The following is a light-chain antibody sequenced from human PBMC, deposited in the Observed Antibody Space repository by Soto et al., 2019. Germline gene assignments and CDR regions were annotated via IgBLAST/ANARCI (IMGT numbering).Light chain of an antibody. CDR2: DAS. Sequence: EIVLTQSPATLSLSPGEGATLSCRASQSVSSLLAWYQQKPGQAPRLLIYDASNRATGIPDRFSGSGSGTDFTLTISSLEPEDFALYYCQQRDKWPYTFGEGTKLEIK. CDR1: QSVSSL. CDR3: QQRDKWPYT. V-gene: IGKV3-11*01. J-gene: IGKJ2*01.